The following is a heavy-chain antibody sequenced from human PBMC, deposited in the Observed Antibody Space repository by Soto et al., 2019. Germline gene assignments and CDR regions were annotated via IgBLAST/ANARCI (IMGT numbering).Heavy chain of an antibody. D-gene: IGHD2-15*01. V-gene: IGHV1-3*01. CDR1: GYTFTSYS. CDR3: ARFIGGAYGMDV. CDR2: INVANGNT. Sequence: ASVKGSCKASGYTFTSYSMHWGRQAPGQRLEWMAWINVANGNTKDSQKFQGRVTITRDTSASTAYMELSSLTSEDTAVYYCARFIGGAYGMDVWGQGTTVTVSS. J-gene: IGHJ6*02.